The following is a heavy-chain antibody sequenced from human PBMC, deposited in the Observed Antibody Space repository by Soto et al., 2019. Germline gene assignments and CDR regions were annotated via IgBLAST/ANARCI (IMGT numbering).Heavy chain of an antibody. V-gene: IGHV4-61*08. J-gene: IGHJ6*02. CDR2: IFYSGST. Sequence: PSETLSLTCTVSGGSVSSGGSYWSWIRQPPGKVLEWIGYIFYSGSTNYNPSLKSRVTISVDTSRNQFSLNLISVTAADTAVYYCARVSHGSNSYYGIDVWGQGTTVTVSS. D-gene: IGHD3-10*01. CDR3: ARVSHGSNSYYGIDV. CDR1: GGSVSSGGSY.